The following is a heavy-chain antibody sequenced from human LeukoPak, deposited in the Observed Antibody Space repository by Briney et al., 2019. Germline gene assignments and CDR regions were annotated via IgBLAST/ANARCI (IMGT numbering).Heavy chain of an antibody. CDR3: AINTWYYYYMDV. Sequence: PSETLSLTCTVSGGSISSSSYYWGWIRQPPGKGLEWIGSIYYSGSTYYNPSLKSRVTISVDTSKNQFSLKLSSVTAADTAVYYCAINTWYYYYMDVWGKGTTVTISS. CDR2: IYYSGST. CDR1: GGSISSSSYY. J-gene: IGHJ6*03. V-gene: IGHV4-39*01.